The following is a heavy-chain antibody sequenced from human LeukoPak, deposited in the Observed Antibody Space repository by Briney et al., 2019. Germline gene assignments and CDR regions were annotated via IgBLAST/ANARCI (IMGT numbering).Heavy chain of an antibody. CDR1: GGSFSGYY. J-gene: IGHJ4*02. V-gene: IGHV4-34*01. D-gene: IGHD3-3*01. Sequence: SETLSLTCAVYGGSFSGYYWSWIRQPPGKGLEWIGEINHSGSTNYNPSLKSRVTISVDTSKNQFSLKLSSVTAADTAVYYCARGESPVFGMAPFDYWGQGTLVTVSS. CDR2: INHSGST. CDR3: ARGESPVFGMAPFDY.